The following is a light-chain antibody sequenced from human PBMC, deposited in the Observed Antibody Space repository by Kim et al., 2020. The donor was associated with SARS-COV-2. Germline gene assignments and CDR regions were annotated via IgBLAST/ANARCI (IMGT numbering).Light chain of an antibody. CDR3: NSRDSSGNHYV. Sequence: VRQKSRITSKEDSPKSYYANWYQQKPGQAPVLVIYSKTNRPSGIPDRFSGSSSGNTASLTITGAQAEDEADYYCNSRDSSGNHYVFGTGTKVTVL. J-gene: IGLJ1*01. CDR2: SKT. V-gene: IGLV3-19*01. CDR1: SPKSYY.